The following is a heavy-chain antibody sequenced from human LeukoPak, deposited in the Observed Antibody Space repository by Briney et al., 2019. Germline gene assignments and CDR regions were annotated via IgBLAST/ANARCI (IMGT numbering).Heavy chain of an antibody. CDR1: GFTFRTYW. J-gene: IGHJ4*02. Sequence: GGSLRHSCAASGFTFRTYWMTWVRQAPGKALEWVASIKKDGSEIYYLDSVKGRFIVSRNNAQNSLTLQMNSLRAEDTAVYYCARERGNVDYWGQGTLVTVSS. D-gene: IGHD1-1*01. CDR2: IKKDGSEI. V-gene: IGHV3-7*05. CDR3: ARERGNVDY.